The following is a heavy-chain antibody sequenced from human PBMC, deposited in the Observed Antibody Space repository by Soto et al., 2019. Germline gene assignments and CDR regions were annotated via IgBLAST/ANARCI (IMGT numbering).Heavy chain of an antibody. Sequence: GESLKISCKGSGYSFTSYWIGWVRQMPGKGLEWMGIIYPGDSDTRYSPSLKSRVTISVDTSKNQFSLKLSSVTAADTALYYCARVPVEMATIGYYYSYGVDVWGQGTTVTVSS. V-gene: IGHV5-51*01. J-gene: IGHJ6*02. D-gene: IGHD5-12*01. CDR2: IYPGDSDT. CDR3: ARVPVEMATIGYYYSYGVDV. CDR1: GYSFTSYW.